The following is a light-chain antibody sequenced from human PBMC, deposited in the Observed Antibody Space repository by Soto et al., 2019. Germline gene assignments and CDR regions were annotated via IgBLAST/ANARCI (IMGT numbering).Light chain of an antibody. Sequence: VMTQPPLSLSVALGHPASISCSLIQSLLHITGETFLFWYLQKPGQSPQLLIYEVSTRVSGVPDRFSGSGSGTDFTLEISRVETDDVGIYYCMQSTQLPPTFGQGTRLEIK. V-gene: IGKV2D-29*02. CDR3: MQSTQLPPT. CDR2: EVS. J-gene: IGKJ5*01. CDR1: QSLLHITGETF.